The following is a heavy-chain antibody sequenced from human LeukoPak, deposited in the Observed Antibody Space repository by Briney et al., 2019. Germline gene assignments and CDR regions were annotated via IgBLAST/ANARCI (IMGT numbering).Heavy chain of an antibody. Sequence: SETLSLTCTVSGGSISSYYWSWIRQPAGKGLEWIGYIYYSGSTNYNPSLKSRVTISVDTSKNQFSLKLSSVTAADTAVYYCARGPIPAANLAWFDPWGQGTLVTVSS. CDR2: IYYSGST. D-gene: IGHD2-2*01. J-gene: IGHJ5*02. CDR1: GGSISSYY. CDR3: ARGPIPAANLAWFDP. V-gene: IGHV4-59*01.